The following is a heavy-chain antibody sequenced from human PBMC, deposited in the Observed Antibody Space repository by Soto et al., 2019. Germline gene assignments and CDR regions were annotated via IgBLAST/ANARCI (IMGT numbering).Heavy chain of an antibody. J-gene: IGHJ4*02. Sequence: ASVKGSCKXSGYILSDYCIHWGRQAPGHGLEWLGWMKPDDGGPNYAQKFQGWVTMTRDTSTSTAYMELSRLRSDDTAVYYCATSRASIAVAGETEYYFDYWGQGTLVTVSS. CDR1: GYILSDYC. CDR2: MKPDDGGP. V-gene: IGHV1-2*04. CDR3: ATSRASIAVAGETEYYFDY. D-gene: IGHD6-19*01.